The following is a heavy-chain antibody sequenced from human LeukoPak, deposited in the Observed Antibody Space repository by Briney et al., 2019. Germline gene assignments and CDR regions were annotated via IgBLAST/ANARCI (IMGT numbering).Heavy chain of an antibody. CDR1: GFTVSSNY. J-gene: IGHJ4*02. CDR2: IDSSGSTI. CDR3: ARTKEMATISYFDS. V-gene: IGHV3-11*04. D-gene: IGHD5-24*01. Sequence: GGSLRLSCAASGFTVSSNYLSWVRQAPGKGLEWVSYIDSSGSTIHYADSVKGRFTISRDNAKNSLYLQMNSLRAEDTAVYYCARTKEMATISYFDSWGQGTLVTVSS.